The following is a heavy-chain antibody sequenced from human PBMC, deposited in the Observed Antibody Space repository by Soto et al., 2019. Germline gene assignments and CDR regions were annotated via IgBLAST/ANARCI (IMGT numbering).Heavy chain of an antibody. J-gene: IGHJ5*02. D-gene: IGHD1-1*01. CDR1: GASISGFY. Sequence: SETLSLTCPVSGASISGFYWSWIRTSAGKGLEWIGRIYATGTTDYNPSLKSRVMMSVDTSKKQFSLKLRSVTAADTAVYYCVRDGTKTLRDWFDPWGQG. CDR2: IYATGTT. CDR3: VRDGTKTLRDWFDP. V-gene: IGHV4-4*07.